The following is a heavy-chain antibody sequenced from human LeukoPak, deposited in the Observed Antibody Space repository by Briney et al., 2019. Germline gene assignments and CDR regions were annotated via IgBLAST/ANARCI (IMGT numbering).Heavy chain of an antibody. D-gene: IGHD6-6*01. CDR1: GFTFSSYG. CDR2: IWYDGSNK. CDR3: AKETSSIAARRSFDY. Sequence: GGSLRLSCAASGFTFSSYGMHWVRQAPGKGLEWVAVIWYDGSNKYYADSVKGRFTISRDNSKNTLYPQMNSLRAEDTAVYYCAKETSSIAARRSFDYWGQGTLVTVSS. V-gene: IGHV3-33*06. J-gene: IGHJ4*02.